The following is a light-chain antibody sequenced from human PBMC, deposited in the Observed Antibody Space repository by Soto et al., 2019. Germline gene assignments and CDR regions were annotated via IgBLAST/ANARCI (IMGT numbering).Light chain of an antibody. Sequence: EIVMTQSPATLSVSPGERATLSCRASQSVSSNLAWHQQKPGQAPRLLIYGASTRATGIPARFSGSGSGTEFTLTISSLQSEDFAVYYCQQYNNWPHATWTFGQGTKVEIK. CDR1: QSVSSN. J-gene: IGKJ1*01. CDR2: GAS. V-gene: IGKV3-15*01. CDR3: QQYNNWPHATWT.